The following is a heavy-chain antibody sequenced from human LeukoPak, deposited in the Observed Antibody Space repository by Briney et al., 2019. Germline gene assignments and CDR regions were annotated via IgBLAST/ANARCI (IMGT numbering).Heavy chain of an antibody. V-gene: IGHV3-64*02. Sequence: GGSLRLSCSASGFTFSSYAMHWVRQAPGKGLEYVSAISSHGGSTYYADSVKGRFTISRDNSKNTLHLQMGSLRAEDMAVYYCARADVDAFDVWGQGTMVTVSS. CDR1: GFTFSSYA. CDR3: ARADVDAFDV. CDR2: ISSHGGST. J-gene: IGHJ3*01.